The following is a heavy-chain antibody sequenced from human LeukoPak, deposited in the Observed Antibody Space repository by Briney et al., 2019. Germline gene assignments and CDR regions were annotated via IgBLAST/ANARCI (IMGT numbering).Heavy chain of an antibody. J-gene: IGHJ2*01. CDR2: IYHSGST. CDR1: GGSISSGGYS. V-gene: IGHV4-30-2*01. Sequence: PSETLSLTCAVSGGSISSGGYSWSWIRQPPGKGLEWIGYIYHSGSTYYNPSLKSRVTISVDRSKNQFSLKLSSVTAADTAVYYCARMYSSSWYIRYFDLWGRAPWSLSPQ. CDR3: ARMYSSSWYIRYFDL. D-gene: IGHD6-13*01.